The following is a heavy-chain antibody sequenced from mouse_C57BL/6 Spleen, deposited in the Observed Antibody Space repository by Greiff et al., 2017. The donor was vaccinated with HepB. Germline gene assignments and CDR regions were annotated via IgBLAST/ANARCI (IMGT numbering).Heavy chain of an antibody. CDR2: ISDGGSYT. CDR1: GFTFSSYA. D-gene: IGHD1-1*01. CDR3: ARDRLGSSPFAY. J-gene: IGHJ3*01. Sequence: EVKLMESGGGLVKPGGSLKLSCAASGFTFSSYAMSWVRQTPEKRLEWVATISDGGSYTYYPDNVKGRFTISRDNAKNNLYLQMSHLKSEDTAMYYCARDRLGSSPFAYWGQGTLVTVSA. V-gene: IGHV5-4*01.